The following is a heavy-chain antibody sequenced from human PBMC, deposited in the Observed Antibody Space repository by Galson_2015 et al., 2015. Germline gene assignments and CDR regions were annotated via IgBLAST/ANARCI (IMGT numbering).Heavy chain of an antibody. CDR2: INPSGGST. J-gene: IGHJ4*02. CDR3: ARGYDILTGYEPYIDY. V-gene: IGHV1-46*01. D-gene: IGHD3-9*01. CDR1: GYTFTSYY. Sequence: SVKVSCKASGYTFTSYYMHWVRQAPGQGLEWMGIINPSGGSTSYAQKFQGRVTMTRDTSTSTVYMELSSLRSEDTAVYYCARGYDILTGYEPYIDYWGQGTLVTVSS.